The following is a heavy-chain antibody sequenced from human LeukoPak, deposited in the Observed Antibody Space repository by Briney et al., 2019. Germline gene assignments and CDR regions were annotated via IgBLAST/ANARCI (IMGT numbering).Heavy chain of an antibody. CDR1: GYTFNGYY. J-gene: IGHJ5*02. CDR2: INPNSGVT. Sequence: ASLKVSCKSSGYTFNGYYIYWVRQAPGQGLEWMGRINPNSGVTNYAQNFQGRVTMTRDTSISTAYMELSRLRSDDAAVYYCARGCSTGTCASGTWFDPWGQGTLVTVSS. V-gene: IGHV1-2*02. D-gene: IGHD2-2*01. CDR3: ARGCSTGTCASGTWFDP.